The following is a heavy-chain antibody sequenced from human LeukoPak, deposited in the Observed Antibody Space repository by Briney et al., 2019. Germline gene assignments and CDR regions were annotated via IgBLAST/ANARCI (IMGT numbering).Heavy chain of an antibody. D-gene: IGHD3-9*01. CDR2: IYYSGST. CDR1: GGSISSSSYY. CDR3: ARQHTYYDILTGFRKPVALDI. J-gene: IGHJ3*02. V-gene: IGHV4-39*01. Sequence: SETLSLTCTVSGGSISSSSYYWGWIRQPPGKGLEWIGSIYYSGSTYYNPSLKSRVTISVDTSKNQFSLKLSSVTAADTAVYYCARQHTYYDILTGFRKPVALDIWGQGTMVTVSS.